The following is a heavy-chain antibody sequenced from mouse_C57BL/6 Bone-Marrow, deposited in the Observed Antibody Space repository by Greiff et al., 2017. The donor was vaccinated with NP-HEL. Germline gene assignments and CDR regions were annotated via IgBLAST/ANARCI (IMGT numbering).Heavy chain of an antibody. V-gene: IGHV1-54*01. D-gene: IGHD2-5*01. Sequence: VQLQQSGAELVRPGTSVKVSCKASGYAFTNYLIEWVKQRPGQGLEWIGVINPGSGGTNYNEKFKGKATLTADTSSSTAYMQLSSLTSEDSAVYFCAREDSNYVYFDYWGQGTTPTVSS. CDR3: AREDSNYVYFDY. J-gene: IGHJ2*01. CDR2: INPGSGGT. CDR1: GYAFTNYL.